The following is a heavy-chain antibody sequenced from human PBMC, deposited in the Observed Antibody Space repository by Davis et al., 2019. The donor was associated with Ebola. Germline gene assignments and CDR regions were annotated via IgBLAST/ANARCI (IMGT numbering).Heavy chain of an antibody. V-gene: IGHV5-51*01. J-gene: IGHJ6*02. CDR3: ARMPRGYLDEGYALDV. CDR2: VYPGDSDI. Sequence: GESLKISCQGSGYMFAKYWIGWVRQVSGKGLEWVGIVYPGDSDITYSPSFQGQVTISVDKSLSTTFLQWSTLKASDTAIYYCARMPRGYLDEGYALDVWGQGTTVTVS. D-gene: IGHD2-2*01. CDR1: GYMFAKYW.